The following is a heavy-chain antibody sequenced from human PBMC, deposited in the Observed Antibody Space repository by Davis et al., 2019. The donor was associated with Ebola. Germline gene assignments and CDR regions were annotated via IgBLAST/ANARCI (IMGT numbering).Heavy chain of an antibody. V-gene: IGHV1-2*04. Sequence: ASVKVSCKASGYTFTGYYMHWVRQAPGQGLEWMGWINPNSGGTNHAQKFQGWVTMTRDTSISTAYMELSRLRSDDTAVYYCARGKQWLVLDYWGQGTLVTVSS. CDR1: GYTFTGYY. J-gene: IGHJ4*02. CDR3: ARGKQWLVLDY. D-gene: IGHD6-19*01. CDR2: INPNSGGT.